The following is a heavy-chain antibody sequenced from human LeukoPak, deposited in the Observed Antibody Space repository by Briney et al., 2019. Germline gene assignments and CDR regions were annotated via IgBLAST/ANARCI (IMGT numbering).Heavy chain of an antibody. CDR2: IYHSGST. CDR3: ASPYYGSGSYYPTLEDY. J-gene: IGHJ4*02. CDR1: GYSISSGYY. Sequence: SETLSLTCAVSGYSISSGYYWGWIRQPPGKGLEWIGSIYHSGSTYYNPSLKSRVTISVDTSKNQFSLKLSSVTAADTAVYYCASPYYGSGSYYPTLEDYWGQGTLVTVSS. D-gene: IGHD3-10*01. V-gene: IGHV4-38-2*01.